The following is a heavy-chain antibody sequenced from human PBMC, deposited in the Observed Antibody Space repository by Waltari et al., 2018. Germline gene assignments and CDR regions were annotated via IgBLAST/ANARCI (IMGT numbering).Heavy chain of an antibody. V-gene: IGHV3-30-3*01. CDR1: GFTLSSYA. J-gene: IGHJ6*03. CDR2: ISYDGSNK. CDR3: ARAPAGYMDV. Sequence: QVQLVESGGGGVQPGRSLILSCAASGFTLSSYAMHWVRQAPGKGLEWVAVISYDGSNKYYADSVKGRFTISRDNSKNTLYLQMNSLRAEDTAVYYCARAPAGYMDVWGKGTTVTISS.